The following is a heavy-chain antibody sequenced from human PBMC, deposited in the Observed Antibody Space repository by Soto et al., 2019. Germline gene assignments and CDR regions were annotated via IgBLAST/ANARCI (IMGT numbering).Heavy chain of an antibody. V-gene: IGHV4-31*03. Sequence: SETLSLTCSVSGGSISSVGHYWTWIRQQPGKGLEWIGYIAYSGDTYYNPSLRSRVTISADTSENKFSLTLKSVTAADTAVYFCARDFERSAIGPWGQGTSVTVSS. CDR2: IAYSGDT. CDR3: ARDFERSAIGP. J-gene: IGHJ5*02. D-gene: IGHD3-9*01. CDR1: GGSISSVGHY.